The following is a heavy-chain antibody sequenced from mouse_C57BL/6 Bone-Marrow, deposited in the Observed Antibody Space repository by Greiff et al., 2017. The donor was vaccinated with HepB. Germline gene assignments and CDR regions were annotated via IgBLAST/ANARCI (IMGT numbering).Heavy chain of an antibody. V-gene: IGHV2-2*01. CDR2: IWSGGST. Sequence: VKLQESGPGLVQPSQSLSITCTVSGFSLTSYGVHWVRQSPGKGLEWLGVIWSGGSTDYNAAFISRLSISKDNSKSQVFFKMTSLQADDTAIYYCARNYMYSRYFGYWGQGTTLTVSS. CDR3: ARNYMYSRYFGY. D-gene: IGHD2-12*01. J-gene: IGHJ2*01. CDR1: GFSLTSYG.